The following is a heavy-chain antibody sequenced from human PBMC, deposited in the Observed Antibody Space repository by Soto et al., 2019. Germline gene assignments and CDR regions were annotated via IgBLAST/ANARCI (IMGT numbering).Heavy chain of an antibody. D-gene: IGHD3-10*01. J-gene: IGHJ5*02. V-gene: IGHV3-33*01. CDR1: GFTFSSYG. Sequence: QVQLVESGGGVVQPGRSLRLSCAASGFTFSSYGMHWVRQAPGKGLEWVAVIWYDGSNKYYADSVKGRFTISRDNSKKTLYLQMNSLRAEDTAVYYCARDPVYYGLGAGWFDPWGQGTLVTVSS. CDR2: IWYDGSNK. CDR3: ARDPVYYGLGAGWFDP.